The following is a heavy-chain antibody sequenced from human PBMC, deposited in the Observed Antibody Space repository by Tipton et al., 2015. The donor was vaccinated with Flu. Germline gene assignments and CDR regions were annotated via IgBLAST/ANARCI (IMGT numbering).Heavy chain of an antibody. CDR2: INHSGST. V-gene: IGHV4-61*01. Sequence: TLSLTCTVSGGSVSSGSYYWSWIRQPPGKGLEWIGEINHSGSTNYNPSLKSRVTISVDTSKNQFSLKLSSVTAADTAVYYCARKRITIFGVVIGFDPWGQGTLVTVSS. D-gene: IGHD3-3*01. CDR3: ARKRITIFGVVIGFDP. CDR1: GGSVSSGSYY. J-gene: IGHJ5*02.